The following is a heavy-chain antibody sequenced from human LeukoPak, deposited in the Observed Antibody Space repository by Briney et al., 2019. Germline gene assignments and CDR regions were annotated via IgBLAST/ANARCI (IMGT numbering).Heavy chain of an antibody. V-gene: IGHV3-20*04. CDR3: ARPGGGLRLGELSFMFDY. Sequence: GGSLRLSCAASGFTFDDYGMSWVRQAPGKGLEWVSGINWNGGSTGYADSVKGRFTISRDNAKNSLYLQMNSLRAEDTALYYCARPGGGLRLGELSFMFDYWGQGTLVTVSS. CDR2: INWNGGST. D-gene: IGHD3-16*02. CDR1: GFTFDDYG. J-gene: IGHJ4*02.